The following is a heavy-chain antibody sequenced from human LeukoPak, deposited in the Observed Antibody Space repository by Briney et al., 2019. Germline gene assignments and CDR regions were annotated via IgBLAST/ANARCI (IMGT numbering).Heavy chain of an antibody. V-gene: IGHV1-46*01. D-gene: IGHD3-10*01. CDR2: INPSGGST. J-gene: IGHJ5*02. CDR1: GYTFTSYY. Sequence: ASVKVSCKASGYTFTSYYMHWVRQAPGQGLEWMGIINPSGGSTSYAQKFQGRVTMTRDTSTSTVYMELSSLRSEDTAVYYCARAPKSGSGSLEGSWFDPWGQGTLSPSPQ. CDR3: ARAPKSGSGSLEGSWFDP.